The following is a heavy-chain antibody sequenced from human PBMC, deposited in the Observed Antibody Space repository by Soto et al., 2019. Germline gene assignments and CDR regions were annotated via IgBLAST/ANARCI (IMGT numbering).Heavy chain of an antibody. CDR1: GFTFSSNW. CDR3: TRNTIGYYHAH. V-gene: IGHV3-74*01. Sequence: EVQLVESRGGLVQPGGSLRLSCAASGFTFSSNWMHWVRQAPGKGLVWVSRINSDGTTTNYADSVKGRFTISRDNAKNTLYLQMNSLRAEDTAVYYCTRNTIGYYHAHWGQGTLVTVSS. J-gene: IGHJ4*02. CDR2: INSDGTTT. D-gene: IGHD1-26*01.